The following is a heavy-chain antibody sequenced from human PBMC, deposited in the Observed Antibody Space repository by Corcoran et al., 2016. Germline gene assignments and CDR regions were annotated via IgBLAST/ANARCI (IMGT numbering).Heavy chain of an antibody. Sequence: QVQLVQSGAEVKKPGASVKVSCKASGYTFTSYGISWVRQAPGQGLEGMGWISAYNGNTNYAQKLQARVTMTTDTSTSTAYLGLRSRRSDDTALYYCARDQGSGWYKGIDYWGQGTLVTVSS. CDR2: ISAYNGNT. CDR3: ARDQGSGWYKGIDY. CDR1: GYTFTSYG. J-gene: IGHJ4*02. V-gene: IGHV1-18*01. D-gene: IGHD6-19*01.